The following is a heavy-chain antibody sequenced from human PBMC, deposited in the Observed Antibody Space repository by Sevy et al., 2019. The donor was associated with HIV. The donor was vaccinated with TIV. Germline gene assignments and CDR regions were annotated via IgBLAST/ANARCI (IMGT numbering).Heavy chain of an antibody. V-gene: IGHV4-59*08. CDR2: IYYNGHT. J-gene: IGHJ4*02. D-gene: IGHD1-26*01. CDR3: AGENAWGRGYS. CDR1: GGSITSLY. Sequence: SETLSLTCTVSGGSITSLYWNWIRQPPGKGLEWIANIYYNGHTNYNPSLKSRFTLSLDTSKNQFSLRLSSVTAADTAMYYCAGENAWGRGYSWGQGTLVTVS.